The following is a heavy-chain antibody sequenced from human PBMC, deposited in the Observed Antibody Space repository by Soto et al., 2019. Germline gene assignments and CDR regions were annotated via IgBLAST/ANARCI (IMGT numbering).Heavy chain of an antibody. CDR1: GYTFTSYD. Sequence: QVQLVQSGAEVKKPGASVKVPCKASGYTFTSYDINWVRQATGQGLEWMGWMNPNSGNTGYAQKFQGRVTMTRNTSISTAYMELSSLRSEDTAVYYCARGPVGIAAAGIFLGFQHWGQGTLVTVSS. J-gene: IGHJ1*01. CDR2: MNPNSGNT. V-gene: IGHV1-8*01. D-gene: IGHD6-13*01. CDR3: ARGPVGIAAAGIFLGFQH.